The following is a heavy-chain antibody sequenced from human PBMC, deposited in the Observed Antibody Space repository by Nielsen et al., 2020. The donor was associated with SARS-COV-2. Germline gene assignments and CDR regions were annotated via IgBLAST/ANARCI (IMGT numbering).Heavy chain of an antibody. Sequence: GESLKISCEASGFTFSSYSMHWVRQGPGKGLVWVSHIKSDGTKTTYADSVKGRFITSRDNAKNTVYLQMNSLKAEDTAVYYCARLRDDGYYFDTGPYDYWGQGSPVTVSS. J-gene: IGHJ4*02. D-gene: IGHD2/OR15-2a*01. CDR2: IKSDGTKT. CDR1: GFTFSSYS. V-gene: IGHV3-74*01. CDR3: ARLRDDGYYFDTGPYDY.